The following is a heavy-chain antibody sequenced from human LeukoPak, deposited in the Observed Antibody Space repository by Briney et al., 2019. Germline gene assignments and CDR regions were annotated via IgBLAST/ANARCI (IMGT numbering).Heavy chain of an antibody. Sequence: PGESLKISCKGSGYSFTSYWIGWVRQMPGKGLEWMGIIYPGDSDTRYSPSFQGQVTISADKSISTAYLQWSSLKASDTAMYYCARPAAGTETIYYFDYWGQGTLVTVSS. D-gene: IGHD6-13*01. CDR2: IYPGDSDT. CDR3: ARPAAGTETIYYFDY. J-gene: IGHJ4*02. V-gene: IGHV5-51*01. CDR1: GYSFTSYW.